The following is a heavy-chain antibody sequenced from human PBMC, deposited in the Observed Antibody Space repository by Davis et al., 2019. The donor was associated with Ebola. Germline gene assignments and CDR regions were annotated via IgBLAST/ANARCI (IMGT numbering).Heavy chain of an antibody. D-gene: IGHD2-15*01. J-gene: IGHJ4*02. CDR1: GFTFSSYS. Sequence: GESLKISCAASGFTFSSYSMNWVRQAPGKGLEWVSYISSSSSTIYYADSVEGRFTISRDNAKNSLYLQMNSLRDEDTAVYYCARERRCSGGSCYPRGYFDYWGQGTLVTVSS. CDR2: ISSSSSTI. V-gene: IGHV3-48*02. CDR3: ARERRCSGGSCYPRGYFDY.